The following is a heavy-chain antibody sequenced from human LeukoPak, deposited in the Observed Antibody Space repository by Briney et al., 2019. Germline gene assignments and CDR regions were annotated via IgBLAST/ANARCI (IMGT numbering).Heavy chain of an antibody. CDR1: GFTFSSYA. J-gene: IGHJ4*02. V-gene: IGHV3-21*01. CDR2: ISSSGSYI. CDR3: ARVGYSGYDIDY. D-gene: IGHD5-12*01. Sequence: GGSLGLSCAASGFTFSSYAMHWVRQAPGKGLEWVSCISSSGSYIYYADSVKGRFSISRDNAKNSLYLQMNSLRAEDTAVYYCARVGYSGYDIDYWGQGTLVTVSS.